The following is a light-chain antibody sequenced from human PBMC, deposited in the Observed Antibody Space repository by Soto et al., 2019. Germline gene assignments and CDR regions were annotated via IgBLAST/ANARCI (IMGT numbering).Light chain of an antibody. V-gene: IGKV3-20*01. Sequence: EIVLTQSPGTLSLSPGERGTLSCRTSQTVNSPYLAWYQQKPGQAPRLLISGAFTRATGIPDRFSVSGSGTEFTLTISRLESEDFAVYYCYQHETSPPTFGPGTKVDVK. CDR2: GAF. CDR3: YQHETSPPT. CDR1: QTVNSPY. J-gene: IGKJ3*01.